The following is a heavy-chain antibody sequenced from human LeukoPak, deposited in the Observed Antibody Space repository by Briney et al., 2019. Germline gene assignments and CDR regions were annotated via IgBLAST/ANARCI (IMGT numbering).Heavy chain of an antibody. Sequence: ASVKVSCKASGYTFTSYDINWVRQATGQGLEWMGWMNPNSGNTGYAQKFQGRVTMTRNTSISTAYMELSSLRSEDTAVYYCARTPLWFGELLRESDYWGQGTLVTVSS. CDR3: ARTPLWFGELLRESDY. D-gene: IGHD3-10*01. V-gene: IGHV1-8*01. CDR2: MNPNSGNT. CDR1: GYTFTSYD. J-gene: IGHJ4*02.